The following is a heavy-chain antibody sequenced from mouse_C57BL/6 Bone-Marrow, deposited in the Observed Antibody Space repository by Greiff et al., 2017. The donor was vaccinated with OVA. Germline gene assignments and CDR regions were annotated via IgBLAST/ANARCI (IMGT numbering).Heavy chain of an antibody. J-gene: IGHJ3*01. D-gene: IGHD2-10*01. CDR2: INSDGGST. Sequence: EVMLVESGGGLVQPGESLKLSCESNEYEFPSHDMSWVRKTPEKRLELVAAINSDGGSTYYPDTMERRFIISRDNTNKALYLQMSSLRSEDTAFDYRGSLSYWAFANWGQGTLVTVSA. CDR1: EYEFPSHD. V-gene: IGHV5-2*01. CDR3: GSLSYWAFAN.